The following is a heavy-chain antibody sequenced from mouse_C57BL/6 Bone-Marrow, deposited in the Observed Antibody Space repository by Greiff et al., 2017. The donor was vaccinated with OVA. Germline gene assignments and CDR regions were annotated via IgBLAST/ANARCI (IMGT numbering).Heavy chain of an antibody. CDR1: GYTFTSYG. J-gene: IGHJ4*01. CDR3: AREDYGNFLGY. D-gene: IGHD2-1*01. V-gene: IGHV1-81*01. Sequence: QVQLQQSGAELARPGASVKLSCKASGYTFTSYGISWVKQRTGQGLEGIGEIYPRSGNTYYNEKFKGKATLTADKSSSTAYMERRSLTSEDSAVYFCAREDYGNFLGYWGQGTSVTVSS. CDR2: IYPRSGNT.